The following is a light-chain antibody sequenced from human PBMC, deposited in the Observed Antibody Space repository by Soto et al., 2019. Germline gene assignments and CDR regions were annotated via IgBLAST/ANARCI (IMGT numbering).Light chain of an antibody. V-gene: IGKV3-11*01. CDR2: DTS. CDR1: QSLNHS. CDR3: QQYNNWPPGAS. J-gene: IGKJ3*01. Sequence: EIVLTQSPATLSLSPGQRATLYCRASQSLNHSLVWYQHIRGQGPRLLIFDTSNRVNGVPTRFSGSGSGTDFTLTISGLETEDFAVYYCQQYNNWPPGASFGPGTKVEIK.